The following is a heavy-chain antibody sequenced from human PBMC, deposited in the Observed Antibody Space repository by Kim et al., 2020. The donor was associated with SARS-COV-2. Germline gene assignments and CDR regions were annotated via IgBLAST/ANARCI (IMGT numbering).Heavy chain of an antibody. J-gene: IGHJ4*02. CDR3: ARHGSGYY. V-gene: IGHV5-10-1*01. D-gene: IGHD6-19*01. CDR2: DSST. Sequence: DSSTNYSPSFPGHVTISADKSISTAYLQWSSLKASDTAMYYCARHGSGYYWGQGTLVTVSS.